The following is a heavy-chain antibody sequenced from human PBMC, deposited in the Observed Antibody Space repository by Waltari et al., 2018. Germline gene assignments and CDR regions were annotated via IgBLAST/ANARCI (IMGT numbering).Heavy chain of an antibody. Sequence: EGPLVESGGALVRPGGSLGLSCDSPAFPFSTFWMTWFRQAPGKGLEGVASLNEDGSSKYYLDSVKGRFTISRDNARNSLYLQMNGLGAEDTAVYYCSRDRIWFRETQDYWGQGTLVTVSS. J-gene: IGHJ4*02. V-gene: IGHV3-7*01. CDR3: SRDRIWFRETQDY. D-gene: IGHD3-10*01. CDR2: LNEDGSSK. CDR1: AFPFSTFW.